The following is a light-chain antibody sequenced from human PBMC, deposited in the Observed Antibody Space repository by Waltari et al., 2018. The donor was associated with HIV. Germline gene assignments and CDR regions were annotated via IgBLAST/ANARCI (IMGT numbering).Light chain of an antibody. Sequence: EIVLTQSQDFPSVTPREKITITCRASQSICIALNWFQQKANQSPKLLIKFASQSMAGVPSRFSGSGSGTDFTLTINSLEAEDAAAYYCHQSSSLPYTFGQGTKLEIK. CDR2: FAS. CDR1: QSICIA. J-gene: IGKJ2*01. CDR3: HQSSSLPYT. V-gene: IGKV6D-21*02.